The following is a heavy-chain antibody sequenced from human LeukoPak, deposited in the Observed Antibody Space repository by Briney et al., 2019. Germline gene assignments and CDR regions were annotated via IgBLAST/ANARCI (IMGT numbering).Heavy chain of an antibody. Sequence: GGSLRLSCAASGFTFSDYYMSWIRQAPGKGLEWVSYISSSGSTIYYADSVKGRFTISRDNAKNSLYLQMNSRRAEDTAVYYCARDSYYDFWSGYYNYYYYYMDVWGKGTTVTVSS. CDR2: ISSSGSTI. V-gene: IGHV3-11*04. CDR1: GFTFSDYY. CDR3: ARDSYYDFWSGYYNYYYYYMDV. J-gene: IGHJ6*03. D-gene: IGHD3-3*01.